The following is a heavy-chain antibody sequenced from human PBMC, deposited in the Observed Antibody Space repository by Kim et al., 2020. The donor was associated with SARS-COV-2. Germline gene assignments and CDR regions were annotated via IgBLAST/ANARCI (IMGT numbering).Heavy chain of an antibody. J-gene: IGHJ5*01. CDR2: ISSTSNTI. CDR3: ARDPESHRHGYNYASRWFDS. Sequence: GGSLRLSCAASGFTFSDYSMNWVRQAPGKGLEWVSYISSTSNTIYYAGSVRGRFTISRDNAKNSLYLQMNSLSDEDTGVYYCARDPESHRHGYNYASRWFDSWGQGTLVTVSS. CDR1: GFTFSDYS. D-gene: IGHD5-12*01. V-gene: IGHV3-48*02.